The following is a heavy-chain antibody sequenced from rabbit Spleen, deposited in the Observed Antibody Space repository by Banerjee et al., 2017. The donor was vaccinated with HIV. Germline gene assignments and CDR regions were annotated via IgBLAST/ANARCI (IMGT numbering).Heavy chain of an antibody. J-gene: IGHJ4*01. D-gene: IGHD6-1*01. CDR3: ARVTSTYEYANAL. CDR2: INPGKGTT. V-gene: IGHV1S43*01. Sequence: QQQLVESGGGLVKPGASLTLTCKASGFSFSSDFDMCWVRQAPGKGLEYIGYINPGKGTTDYASWAKGRFTITRSTSLNMATLQLNSLTAADTATYFCARVTSTYEYANALWGPGTLVTVS. CDR1: GFSFSSDFD.